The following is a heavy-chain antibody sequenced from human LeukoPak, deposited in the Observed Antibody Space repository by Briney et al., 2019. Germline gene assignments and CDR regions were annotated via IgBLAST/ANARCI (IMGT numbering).Heavy chain of an antibody. Sequence: GGSLTLFCRASIFICDVYAMLWAGRARGKGLECVSGISWNSGSIGYADSVKGRFTISRDNAKNSLYLQMNSLRAEDTALYYCAKTKREYNWIPLDYWGQGTLVTVSS. V-gene: IGHV3-9*01. CDR1: IFICDVYA. J-gene: IGHJ4*02. D-gene: IGHD1-20*01. CDR2: ISWNSGSI. CDR3: AKTKREYNWIPLDY.